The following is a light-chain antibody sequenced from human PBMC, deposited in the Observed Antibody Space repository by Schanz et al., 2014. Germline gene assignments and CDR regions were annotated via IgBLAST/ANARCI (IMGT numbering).Light chain of an antibody. V-gene: IGKV1-39*01. CDR2: AAS. CDR1: QSITTY. J-gene: IGKJ4*01. CDR3: QQSYSTPLT. Sequence: DLQMTQSPSSLSASVGDRVTITCRASQSITTYLNWYQQKPGKAPKLLIYAASSLQSGVPSRFSGSGSETDFTLTITSLQPEDFALYYCQQSYSTPLTFGGGTKVEIK.